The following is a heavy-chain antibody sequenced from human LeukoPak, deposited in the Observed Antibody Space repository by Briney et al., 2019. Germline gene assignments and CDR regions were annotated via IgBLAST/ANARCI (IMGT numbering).Heavy chain of an antibody. V-gene: IGHV1-46*01. Sequence: ASVKVSCKASGYTFTSYYMHWVRQAPGQGLEWMGIINPSGGSTSYAQKFQGRVTMIRDTSTSTVYMELSSLRSEDTAVYYCARDWGGDIVVVVAAQPVFDYWGQGTLVTVSS. CDR2: INPSGGST. D-gene: IGHD2-15*01. J-gene: IGHJ4*02. CDR3: ARDWGGDIVVVVAAQPVFDY. CDR1: GYTFTSYY.